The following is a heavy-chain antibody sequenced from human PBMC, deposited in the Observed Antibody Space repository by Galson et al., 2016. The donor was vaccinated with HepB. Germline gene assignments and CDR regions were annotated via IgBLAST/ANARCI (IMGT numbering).Heavy chain of an antibody. CDR1: GFTVSSSA. Sequence: SLRLSCAASGFTVSSSAMSWVRQAPGKGLEWVSSIRVSGGSTFYADSVKGRFTISTDTSKSTQYLQMSSLRAEDTAGYYCAKCSVSSTGWCNSFDPWGQGTPVIVSS. CDR2: IRVSGGST. V-gene: IGHV3-23*01. D-gene: IGHD6-19*01. CDR3: AKCSVSSTGWCNSFDP. J-gene: IGHJ5*02.